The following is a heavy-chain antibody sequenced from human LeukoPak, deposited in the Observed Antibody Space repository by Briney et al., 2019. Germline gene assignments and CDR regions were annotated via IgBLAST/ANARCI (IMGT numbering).Heavy chain of an antibody. J-gene: IGHJ3*02. CDR3: AREGREYAAWGYSSYKGAFDI. V-gene: IGHV1-69*13. CDR1: GGTFSSYA. CDR2: IIPIFGTA. D-gene: IGHD6-19*01. Sequence: SVKVSCKASGGTFSSYAISWVRPALGQGLEWMGGIIPIFGTANYAQKFQGRVTITADESTSTAYMELSSLRSEDTAVYYCAREGREYAAWGYSSYKGAFDIWGQGTMVTVSS.